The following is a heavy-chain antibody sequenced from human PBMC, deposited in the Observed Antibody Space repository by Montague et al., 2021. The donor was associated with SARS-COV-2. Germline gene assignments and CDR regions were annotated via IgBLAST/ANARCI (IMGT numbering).Heavy chain of an antibody. Sequence: PALVKPTQTLTLTCTFSGFSLSTSGVGVGWIRQPPGKALEWLALIYWDDDKRYSLSLKTRLTITKDTSKNQVVLTMTNMDPVDTGTYYCAHRLARHYDSNAHLWCPFDYWGQGTLVTVSS. CDR3: AHRLARHYDSNAHLWCPFDY. CDR2: IYWDDDK. D-gene: IGHD3-22*01. J-gene: IGHJ4*02. V-gene: IGHV2-5*02. CDR1: GFSLSTSGVG.